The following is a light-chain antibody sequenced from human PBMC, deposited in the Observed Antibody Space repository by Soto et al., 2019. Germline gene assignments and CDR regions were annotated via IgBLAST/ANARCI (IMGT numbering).Light chain of an antibody. Sequence: DLALPQSPLSLPVTPGAPASISCRSSQSLLHSNGYNYLDWYLQKPGQSQQLLLYLGSNRASGVPDRFSVSGSGTDFTLKISRVEAEEVGGYYGMHALQTPLTFGVVTKLDLK. J-gene: IGKJ4*01. V-gene: IGKV2-28*01. CDR2: LGS. CDR3: MHALQTPLT. CDR1: QSLLHSNGYNY.